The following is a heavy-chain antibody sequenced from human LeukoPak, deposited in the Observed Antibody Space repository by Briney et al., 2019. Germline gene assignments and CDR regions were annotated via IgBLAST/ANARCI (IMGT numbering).Heavy chain of an antibody. J-gene: IGHJ4*02. CDR1: GGSISNYY. V-gene: IGHV4-59*01. Sequence: SETLSLTCTVSGGSISNYYWTWIRQPPGKGLEQIGCIYDSGTTNYNPSLKSRVTISVDRSRNQFSLKVSSVTAADTAVYYCARSDYGDNSVLGYWGQETLVTVSS. CDR3: ARSDYGDNSVLGY. CDR2: IYDSGTT. D-gene: IGHD4/OR15-4a*01.